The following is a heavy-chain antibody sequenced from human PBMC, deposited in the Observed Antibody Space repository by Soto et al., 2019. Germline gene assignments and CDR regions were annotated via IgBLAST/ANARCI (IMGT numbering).Heavy chain of an antibody. CDR1: GFTFSTYV. CDR3: AKPDS. CDR2: IIGSGTST. V-gene: IGHV3-23*01. J-gene: IGHJ4*02. Sequence: EVQLLESGGGLVQSGGSLRLSCAASGFTFSTYVMSWVRQAPGKGLEWVSTIIGSGTSTYYADSVKGRFTISRDNSRNTLYLQLNSLRAEDTAVYYCAKPDSWGQGTLVTVSS.